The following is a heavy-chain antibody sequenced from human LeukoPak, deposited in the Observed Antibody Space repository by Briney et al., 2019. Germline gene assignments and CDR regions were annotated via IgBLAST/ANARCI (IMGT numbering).Heavy chain of an antibody. CDR3: ARVTTVDAFDI. CDR2: ISSSSSYI. CDR1: GFTFSSYS. D-gene: IGHD4-17*01. Sequence: GGSLRLSCAASGFTFSSYSMNWVRQAPGKGLEWVASISSSSSYIYYADSLKGRFTISRDNAKNSLYLQMNSLRSEDTAVYYCARVTTVDAFDIWGQGTMVTVSS. V-gene: IGHV3-21*01. J-gene: IGHJ3*02.